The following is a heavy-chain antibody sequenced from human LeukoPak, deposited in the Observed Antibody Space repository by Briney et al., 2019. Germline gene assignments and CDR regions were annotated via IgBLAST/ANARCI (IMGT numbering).Heavy chain of an antibody. Sequence: SQTLSLTCTVSGGSIGSGSYCWSWIRQPAGKGLEWIGGIYTRGSTNYDPSLKSRVTISVDTSRNQFSLKLSSVTAADTAVYYCARAYSSGYYPPENFFNSWGQGTLVTVSP. D-gene: IGHD3-22*01. J-gene: IGHJ4*02. V-gene: IGHV4-61*02. CDR2: IYTRGST. CDR3: ARAYSSGYYPPENFFNS. CDR1: GGSIGSGSYC.